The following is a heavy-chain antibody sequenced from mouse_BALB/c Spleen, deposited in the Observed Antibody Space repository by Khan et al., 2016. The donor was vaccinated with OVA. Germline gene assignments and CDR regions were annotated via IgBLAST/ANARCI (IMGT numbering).Heavy chain of an antibody. Sequence: EVKLLESGPGLVKPSQSLSLTCTVTGYSITSDYAWNWIRQFPGNKLEWMGYISYSGSTSYNPSLKSRISITRDTSKNQFFLQLNSVTTEDTATNYCARRGDGYYGAMDYWGQGTSVTVSS. J-gene: IGHJ4*01. V-gene: IGHV3-2*02. CDR2: ISYSGST. D-gene: IGHD2-3*01. CDR3: ARRGDGYYGAMDY. CDR1: GYSITSDYA.